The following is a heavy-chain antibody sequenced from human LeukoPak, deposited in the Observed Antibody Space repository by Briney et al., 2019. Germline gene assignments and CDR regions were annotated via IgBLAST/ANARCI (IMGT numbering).Heavy chain of an antibody. Sequence: SVKVSCKASGYTFTGYYIHWVRQAPGQGLEWMGWINPNSGDPNYAQKFQGRVTMTRDTSISTAYMELSRLESDDTAVYFCARGVVVITPHFDYWGQGTLVTVSS. D-gene: IGHD3-22*01. J-gene: IGHJ4*02. CDR1: GYTFTGYY. V-gene: IGHV1-2*02. CDR2: INPNSGDP. CDR3: ARGVVVITPHFDY.